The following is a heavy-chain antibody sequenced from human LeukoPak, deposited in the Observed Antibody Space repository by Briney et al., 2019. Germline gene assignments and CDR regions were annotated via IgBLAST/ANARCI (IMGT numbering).Heavy chain of an antibody. CDR2: ISSNGGST. D-gene: IGHD1-26*01. V-gene: IGHV3-64*01. CDR1: GFTFSSYA. J-gene: IGHJ5*02. CDR3: AREYEGALGWFDP. Sequence: PGGSLRLSCAASGFTFSSYAMHWVRQAPGKGLEYVSAISSNGGSTYYANSVKGRFTISRDNSKNTLCLQMGSLRAEDMAVYYCAREYEGALGWFDPWGQGTLVTVSS.